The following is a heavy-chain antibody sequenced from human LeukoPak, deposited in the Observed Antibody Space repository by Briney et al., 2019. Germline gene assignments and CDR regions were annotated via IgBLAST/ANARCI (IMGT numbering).Heavy chain of an antibody. CDR2: IYYSGST. J-gene: IGHJ6*02. D-gene: IGHD1-26*01. CDR1: GGSISSGGYS. Sequence: SQTLSLTCAVSGGSISSGGYSWSWIRQPPGKGLEWIGYIYYSGSTNYNPSLKSRVTISVDTPKNQFSLKLSSVTAADTAVYYCARDQWIVGANPYYYGMDVWGQGTTVTVSS. V-gene: IGHV4-30-2*01. CDR3: ARDQWIVGANPYYYGMDV.